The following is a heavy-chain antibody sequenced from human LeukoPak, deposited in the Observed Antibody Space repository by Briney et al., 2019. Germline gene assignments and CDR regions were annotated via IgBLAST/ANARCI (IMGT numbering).Heavy chain of an antibody. D-gene: IGHD6-13*01. CDR3: ARVLAAAGTELSGLDY. Sequence: GGSLRLSCAASGFTFSSYSMNWVRQAPGKGLEWVSSISSSSSYIYYADSVKGRFTISRDNAKNSLYLQMNSLRAEDTAVYYCARVLAAAGTELSGLDYWGQETLVTVSS. CDR1: GFTFSSYS. V-gene: IGHV3-21*01. J-gene: IGHJ4*02. CDR2: ISSSSSYI.